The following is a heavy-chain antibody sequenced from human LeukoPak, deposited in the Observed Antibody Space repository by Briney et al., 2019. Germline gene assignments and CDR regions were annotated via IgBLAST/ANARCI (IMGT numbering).Heavy chain of an antibody. CDR3: ARGKLGYYYYHMDA. V-gene: IGHV1-2*02. CDR1: GYNFRDYY. J-gene: IGHJ6*03. Sequence: ASVKVSCKASGYNFRDYYMHWVRQAPGQGLEWLGWINPKSGGTDYAQQFQGRVTMTRDTSSSTDYLEVRSLRSDDTAVYYCARGKLGYYYYHMDAWGKGTTVTVSS. CDR2: INPKSGGT. D-gene: IGHD3-3*02.